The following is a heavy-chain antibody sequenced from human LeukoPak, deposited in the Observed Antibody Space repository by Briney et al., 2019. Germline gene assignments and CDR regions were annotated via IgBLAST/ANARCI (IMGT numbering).Heavy chain of an antibody. J-gene: IGHJ4*02. V-gene: IGHV4-59*01. CDR3: ARGGMSTYYDGGGYNSY. CDR2: ISSSGST. CDR1: GGSISSYF. Sequence: KPSETLSLTCTVSGGSISSYFWNWIRQPPGKGLEWIGYISSSGSTNSNPSLKSRVSISVDTSKNQFSLKLSSVTAADTAVYYCARGGMSTYYDGGGYNSYWGQGTLVTVSS. D-gene: IGHD3-22*01.